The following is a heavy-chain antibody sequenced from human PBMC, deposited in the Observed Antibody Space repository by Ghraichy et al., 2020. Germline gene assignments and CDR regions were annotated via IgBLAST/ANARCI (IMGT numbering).Heavy chain of an antibody. V-gene: IGHV4-38-2*01. CDR1: GYSISSGYH. D-gene: IGHD3-10*01. J-gene: IGHJ4*02. Sequence: SETLSLTCAVSGYSISSGYHWGWIRQPPGKGLEWIATVSHSGSTFYNPSLTGRITVSLDTSRNQFSLQLTSVTAADTAVYFCARSGFDNGAYYSAWGQGTRVTVSS. CDR2: VSHSGST. CDR3: ARSGFDNGAYYSA.